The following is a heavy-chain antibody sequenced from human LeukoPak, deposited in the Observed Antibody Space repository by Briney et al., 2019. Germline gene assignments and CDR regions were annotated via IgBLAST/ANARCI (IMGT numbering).Heavy chain of an antibody. Sequence: PSETLSLTCTVSGGSISSGDYYWSWIRQPPGKGLEWIGYIYYSGSTYYNPSLKSRVTISVDTSKNQFSLKLSSVTAADTAVYYCARAVGGSRLDYWGXGTLVTVSS. J-gene: IGHJ4*02. V-gene: IGHV4-30-4*01. CDR2: IYYSGST. D-gene: IGHD1-26*01. CDR1: GGSISSGDYY. CDR3: ARAVGGSRLDY.